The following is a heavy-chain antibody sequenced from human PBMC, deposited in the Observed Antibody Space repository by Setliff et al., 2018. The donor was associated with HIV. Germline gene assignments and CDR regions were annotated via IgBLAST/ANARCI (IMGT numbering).Heavy chain of an antibody. CDR3: ARDDSTGWFSY. V-gene: IGHV3-7*03. D-gene: IGHD6-19*01. Sequence: GGSLRLSCAASGLIFSSYWMSWVRQAPGKGLEWVANIKQDGSEKYYVDSVKGRFTISRDNAKNSLLLQMNSLRGDDTAVYYCARDDSTGWFSYWGQGTLVTVSS. J-gene: IGHJ4*02. CDR2: IKQDGSEK. CDR1: GLIFSSYW.